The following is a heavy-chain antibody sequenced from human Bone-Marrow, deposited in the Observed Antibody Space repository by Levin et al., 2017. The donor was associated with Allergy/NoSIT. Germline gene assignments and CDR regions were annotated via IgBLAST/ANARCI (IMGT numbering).Heavy chain of an antibody. V-gene: IGHV1-2*02. J-gene: IGHJ6*03. CDR2: INPKNGAT. CDR1: GNSLRDFY. Sequence: ASVKVSCKASGNSLRDFYFHWVRQAPGQGLDWLGWINPKNGATAYGQKFQGRVTLSRDTSTRSVFMELRKLRSDDSALYYCAKGPPPGVFGDFDYYVDVWGTGTPVSVSS. D-gene: IGHD3-16*01. CDR3: AKGPPPGVFGDFDYYVDV.